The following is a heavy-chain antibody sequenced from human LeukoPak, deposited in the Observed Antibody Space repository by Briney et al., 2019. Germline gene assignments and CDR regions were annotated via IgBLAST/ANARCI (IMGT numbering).Heavy chain of an antibody. CDR1: GGSISSSSYY. V-gene: IGHV4-39*01. Sequence: PSETLSLTCTVSGGSISSSSYYWGWIRQPPGKGLEWIGSIYYSGSTYYNPSLKSRVTISVDTSKNQFSLKLSSVTAADTAVYYCARHSGYGGKRFDPWGQGTLVTVSS. D-gene: IGHD4-23*01. CDR3: ARHSGYGGKRFDP. J-gene: IGHJ5*02. CDR2: IYYSGST.